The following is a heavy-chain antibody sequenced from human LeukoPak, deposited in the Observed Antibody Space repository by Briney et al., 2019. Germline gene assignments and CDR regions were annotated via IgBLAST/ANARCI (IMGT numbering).Heavy chain of an antibody. CDR1: GFTLSDYW. CDR2: INQDGSDE. CDR3: ARESTRERPGC. D-gene: IGHD1-1*01. J-gene: IGHJ4*02. Sequence: GGSLRLSCAASGFTLSDYWMSWVRQAPGKGLEWVANINQDGSDESYVDSVKGRFTISRDDAKNSLYLQMSSLRAEDTAVYYCARESTRERPGCWGQGTLVTVSS. V-gene: IGHV3-7*01.